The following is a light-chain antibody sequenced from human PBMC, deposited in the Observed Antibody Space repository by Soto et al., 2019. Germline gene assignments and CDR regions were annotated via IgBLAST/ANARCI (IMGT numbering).Light chain of an antibody. V-gene: IGKV1-5*01. CDR2: DAS. CDR3: QQYYSYWT. CDR1: QTISNW. Sequence: DIQMTQSPSTLSASVGDRVTITCRASQTISNWLAWYQQKQGKAPKLLIYDASSVAGGVQSRFSGSGSGTDFTLTLSSLQPDDFATYYCQQYYSYWTFGQGTKVEIK. J-gene: IGKJ1*01.